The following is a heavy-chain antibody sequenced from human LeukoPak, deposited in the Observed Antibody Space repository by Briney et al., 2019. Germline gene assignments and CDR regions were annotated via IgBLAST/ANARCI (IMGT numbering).Heavy chain of an antibody. V-gene: IGHV3-74*01. J-gene: IGHJ5*02. Sequence: PGGSLRLSCAVSGFTFSNYWMHWVRQGPGKGLVWVSRISSDGSSTDYADSVKGRFTISRDNAKNTLYLRMNSLRAEDTAVYYCAVILVGVSWGQGTLVTVSS. CDR2: ISSDGSST. CDR1: GFTFSNYW. CDR3: AVILVGVS. D-gene: IGHD3-10*01.